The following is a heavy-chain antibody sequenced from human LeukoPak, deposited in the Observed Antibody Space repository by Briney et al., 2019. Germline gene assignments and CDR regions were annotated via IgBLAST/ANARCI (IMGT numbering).Heavy chain of an antibody. J-gene: IGHJ4*02. CDR2: ILPIFGTA. CDR3: TRGKGFVGHFDF. V-gene: IGHV1-69*06. CDR1: GGSFSNNA. Sequence: RGASVKVSCKVSGGSFSNNAISWVRQAPGQGLEWMGKILPIFGTAEYAERFQGRLTLSADKSTATAYIELTSLKIEDTALYFCTRGKGFVGHFDFWGQGTLVTVSS. D-gene: IGHD3-3*01.